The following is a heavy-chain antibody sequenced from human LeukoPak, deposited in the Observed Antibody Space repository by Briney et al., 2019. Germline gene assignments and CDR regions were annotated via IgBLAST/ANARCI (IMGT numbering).Heavy chain of an antibody. CDR1: GYSFSNYW. CDR3: AAVSGYSYGSYYFDY. Sequence: GESLKISCKGSGYSFSNYWIGWVRQMPGKGLEWMGIIYPGDSDTRYSPSFQGQVTISADKSISTAYLQWSSLKASDTAMYYCAAVSGYSYGSYYFDYWGQGTLVTISS. CDR2: IYPGDSDT. J-gene: IGHJ4*02. D-gene: IGHD5-18*01. V-gene: IGHV5-51*01.